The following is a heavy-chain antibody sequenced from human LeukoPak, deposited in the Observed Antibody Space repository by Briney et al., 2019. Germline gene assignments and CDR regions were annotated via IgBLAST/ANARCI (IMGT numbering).Heavy chain of an antibody. V-gene: IGHV1-46*01. CDR3: AGDVLRYFDWYSNWFDP. D-gene: IGHD3-9*01. CDR1: GYTFTSYY. CDR2: INPSGGST. Sequence: ASVKVSCKASGYTFTSYYMHWVRQAPGQGLEWMGIINPSGGSTSYAQKFQGRVTMTRDTSTSTVYMELSSLRSEDTAVYYCAGDVLRYFDWYSNWFDPWGQGTLVTVSS. J-gene: IGHJ5*02.